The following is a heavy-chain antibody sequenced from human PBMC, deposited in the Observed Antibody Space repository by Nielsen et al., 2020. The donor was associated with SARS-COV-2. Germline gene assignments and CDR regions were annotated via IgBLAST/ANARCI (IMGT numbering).Heavy chain of an antibody. Sequence: SVKVSCKAPGGTLVTYAINWVRQAPGQGLEWMGGIMATFGAANYAHKFQGRVTITADVSTSTAYMEFNSLRSEDTAIYYCARGGYSNSYRFDYWGQGTLLTVSS. J-gene: IGHJ4*02. CDR1: GGTLVTYA. V-gene: IGHV1-69*13. CDR3: ARGGYSNSYRFDY. CDR2: IMATFGAA. D-gene: IGHD4-23*01.